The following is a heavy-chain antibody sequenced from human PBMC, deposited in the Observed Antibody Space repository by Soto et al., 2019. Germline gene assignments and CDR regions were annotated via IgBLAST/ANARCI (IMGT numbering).Heavy chain of an antibody. D-gene: IGHD2-2*01. J-gene: IGHJ4*02. Sequence: GSLRLSCAASGFPFSSYWMHWVRQAPGKGLVWVSRINGDGNSISYADSVKGRFTISRDNAKNTLYLQMNSLRAEDAAVYYCTRRGCSTTGCYFNWGRGTLVTVSS. CDR2: INGDGNSI. V-gene: IGHV3-74*01. CDR3: TRRGCSTTGCYFN. CDR1: GFPFSSYW.